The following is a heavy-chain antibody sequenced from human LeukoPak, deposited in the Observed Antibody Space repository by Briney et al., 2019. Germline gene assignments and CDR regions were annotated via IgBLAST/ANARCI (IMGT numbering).Heavy chain of an antibody. J-gene: IGHJ4*02. V-gene: IGHV3-21*04. D-gene: IGHD3-10*01. CDR3: AKRGPGSPQSGKYYFDY. CDR2: ISSSSSYI. Sequence: PGGSLRLSCAASGFTFSSYAMSWVRQAPGKGLEWVSSISSSSSYIYYADSVKGRFTISRDNAKNSLYLQMNSLRAEDTAVYYCAKRGPGSPQSGKYYFDYWGQGTLVTVSS. CDR1: GFTFSSYA.